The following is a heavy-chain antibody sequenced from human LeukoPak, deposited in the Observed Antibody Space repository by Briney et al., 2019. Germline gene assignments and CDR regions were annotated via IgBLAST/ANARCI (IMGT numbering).Heavy chain of an antibody. CDR3: ARYVEMATISYFDY. Sequence: GGSLRLSCEASGFSFSSYWMTWVRQAPGKGLEWVANIKPDGSGPYYVDSVRGRFTISRDNTKNSLYLHMSSLRVEDTAVYYCARYVEMATISYFDYWGQGTLVTVSS. J-gene: IGHJ4*02. V-gene: IGHV3-7*01. CDR2: IKPDGSGP. CDR1: GFSFSSYW. D-gene: IGHD5-24*01.